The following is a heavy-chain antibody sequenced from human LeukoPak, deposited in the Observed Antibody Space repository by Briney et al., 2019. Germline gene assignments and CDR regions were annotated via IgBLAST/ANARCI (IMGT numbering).Heavy chain of an antibody. CDR1: GASISSYY. D-gene: IGHD1-26*01. V-gene: IGHV4-59*08. CDR2: IYYSGST. CDR3: ARLASGSYGPLTPFDY. Sequence: SETLSLTCTVSGASISSYYWSWIRQPPGKGLEWIGDIYYSGSTNYNPSLKSRVTISVDTSKNQFSLRLSSVTAADTAVYYSARLASGSYGPLTPFDYWGQGTLVTVSS. J-gene: IGHJ4*02.